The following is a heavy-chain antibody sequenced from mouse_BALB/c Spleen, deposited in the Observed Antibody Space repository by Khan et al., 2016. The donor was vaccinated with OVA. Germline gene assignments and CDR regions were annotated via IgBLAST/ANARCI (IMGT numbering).Heavy chain of an antibody. J-gene: IGHJ3*01. CDR3: ARGRAY. V-gene: IGHV3-2*02. CDR2: IHYSGST. Sequence: EVQLQESGPGLVTPSQSLSLTCTVTGYSITSDYAWNWIRQFPGNKLEWMGYIHYSGSTSYIPSLKSRISITRDTSKNQFFLHLNSVTSEDTATYYCARGRAYWGQGTLVTVSA. CDR1: GYSITSDYA. D-gene: IGHD3-3*01.